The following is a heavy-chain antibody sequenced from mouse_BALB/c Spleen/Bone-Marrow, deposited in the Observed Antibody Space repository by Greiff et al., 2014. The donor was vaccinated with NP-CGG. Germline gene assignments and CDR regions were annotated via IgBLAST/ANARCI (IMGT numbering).Heavy chain of an antibody. CDR3: ARDGNWFPY. Sequence: VQVVESGAELVRPGTSVKVSCKASGYAFTNYFIEWVKQRPGQGLEWIGVHNPGSGGTNYNKKFKGKATLTADKSSSTAYMQLSSLTSDDSAVYFCARDGNWFPYWGQGTLVTVSA. D-gene: IGHD2-1*01. V-gene: IGHV1-54*01. CDR2: HNPGSGGT. CDR1: GYAFTNYF. J-gene: IGHJ3*01.